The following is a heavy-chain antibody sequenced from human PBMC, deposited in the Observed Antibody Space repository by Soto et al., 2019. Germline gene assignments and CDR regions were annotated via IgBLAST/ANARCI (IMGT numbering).Heavy chain of an antibody. V-gene: IGHV3-74*01. D-gene: IGHD6-13*01. CDR3: ARPAPYSSRPSPYYGMDV. Sequence: SGGSLRLSCAASGFTFITYWMHWVRQAPGKGLVWVSRINSDGSSTIYAGSVKGRFTISRDNAKNTLYLQMNSLRAEDTAVYYCARPAPYSSRPSPYYGMDVWAQGTTLTVSS. CDR1: GFTFITYW. CDR2: INSDGSST. J-gene: IGHJ6*02.